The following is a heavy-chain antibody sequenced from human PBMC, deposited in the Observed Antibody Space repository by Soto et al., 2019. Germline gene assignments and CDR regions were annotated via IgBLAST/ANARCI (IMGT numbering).Heavy chain of an antibody. D-gene: IGHD5-12*01. Sequence: GESLKISCKGSGYSFTSYWIGWVRQMPGKGLEWMGIIYPGDSDTRYSPSFQGQVTISADKSISTAYLQWSSLKASDTAMYYCARRIVATIGLYDAFDIWGQGTMVTVSS. CDR2: IYPGDSDT. V-gene: IGHV5-51*01. J-gene: IGHJ3*02. CDR1: GYSFTSYW. CDR3: ARRIVATIGLYDAFDI.